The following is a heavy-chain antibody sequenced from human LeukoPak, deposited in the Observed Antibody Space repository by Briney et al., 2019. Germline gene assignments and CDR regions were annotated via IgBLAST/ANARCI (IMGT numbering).Heavy chain of an antibody. Sequence: GGSLRLSCSASGFIFYSYAMHWVRQAPGRGLEYVAAITSSGSSSFHANSVKGRFTISRDNSKNTLYLQMGSLRPEDMAVYFCTRGPGYDYVWGTYRADYWGQGTLVTVSS. J-gene: IGHJ4*02. V-gene: IGHV3-64*01. D-gene: IGHD3-16*02. CDR2: ITSSGSSS. CDR1: GFIFYSYA. CDR3: TRGPGYDYVWGTYRADY.